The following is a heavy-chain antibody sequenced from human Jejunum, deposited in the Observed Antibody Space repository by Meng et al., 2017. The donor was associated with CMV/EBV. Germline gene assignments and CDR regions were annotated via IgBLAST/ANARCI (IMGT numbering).Heavy chain of an antibody. CDR1: GYTFRSHY. CDR3: ARGTGSSWFDS. J-gene: IGHJ5*01. D-gene: IGHD1-1*01. V-gene: IGHV1-2*02. CDR2: INTNSGYT. Sequence: KASGYTFRSHYMHLVRQAPGQGLEWMGWINTNSGYTNYAQNFQGRVTLTRDTSITTVYMEMSSLRSDDTGVYYCARGTGSSWFDSWGQGSLVTVSS.